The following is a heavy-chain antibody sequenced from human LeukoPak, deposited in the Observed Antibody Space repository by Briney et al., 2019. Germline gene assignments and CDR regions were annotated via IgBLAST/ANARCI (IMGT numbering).Heavy chain of an antibody. CDR1: ALTVSSNH. D-gene: IGHD3-16*02. CDR3: ARGPISSLAFDY. J-gene: IGHJ4*02. CDR2: IYGAVGT. V-gene: IGHV3-66*01. Sequence: GGSLRLSCAASALTVSSNHMRWVRQAPGKGRGGVSLIYGAVGTYYADSVKRKFTTSRDNSKNTMYLQMNSLRAEYTAVYYCARGPISSLAFDYWGQGTLVTVSS.